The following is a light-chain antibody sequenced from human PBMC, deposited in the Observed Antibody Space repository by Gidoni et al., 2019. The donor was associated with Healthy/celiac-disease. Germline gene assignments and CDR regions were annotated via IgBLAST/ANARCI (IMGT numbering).Light chain of an antibody. CDR3: QQYGSSPRLFT. CDR1: QSVSSSY. V-gene: IGKV3-20*01. Sequence: EIVLKPSPGNLSLSPGDRATLPRRASQSVSSSYLAWYQQKPGQAPRRLIYGDTSRATSIPDRFSGSGSGTDFTLTISRLEPEDFAVYYCQQYGSSPRLFTFGPGTKVDIK. CDR2: GDT. J-gene: IGKJ3*01.